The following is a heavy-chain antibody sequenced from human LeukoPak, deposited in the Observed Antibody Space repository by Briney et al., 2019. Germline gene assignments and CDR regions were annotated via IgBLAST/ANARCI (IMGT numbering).Heavy chain of an antibody. CDR2: ISSSGSTI. J-gene: IGHJ4*02. D-gene: IGHD6-19*01. Sequence: GGSLRLSCAASGFTFSSYEMNWVRQAPGKGLEWVSYISSSGSTIYYADSVKGRFTISRDNSKNTLYLQMNSLRAEDTAVYYCAKDRFIAVANFDYWGQGTLVTVSS. CDR3: AKDRFIAVANFDY. CDR1: GFTFSSYE. V-gene: IGHV3-48*03.